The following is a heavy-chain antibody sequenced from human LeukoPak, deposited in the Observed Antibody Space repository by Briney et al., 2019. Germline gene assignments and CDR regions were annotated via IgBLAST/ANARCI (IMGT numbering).Heavy chain of an antibody. CDR2: IIPTFGTA. CDR3: AREYYYDSSGYGHDAFDI. Sequence: VASVKVSCKASGGTFSSYAISWVRQAPGQGLEWMGGIIPTFGTANYAQKFQGRVTITTDESTSTAYMELSSLRSEDTAVYYCAREYYYDSSGYGHDAFDIWGQGTMVNVPS. CDR1: GGTFSSYA. D-gene: IGHD3-22*01. V-gene: IGHV1-69*05. J-gene: IGHJ3*02.